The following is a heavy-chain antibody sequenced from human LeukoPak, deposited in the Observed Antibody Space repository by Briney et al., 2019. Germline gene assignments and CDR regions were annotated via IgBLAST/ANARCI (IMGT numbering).Heavy chain of an antibody. D-gene: IGHD4-23*01. CDR3: ARGDYGGLYYYYYYMDV. CDR1: GGSFSGYY. J-gene: IGHJ6*03. V-gene: IGHV4-34*01. CDR2: INHSGST. Sequence: SETLSLTCAVYGGSFSGYYWSWIRQPPGKGLEWIGEINHSGSTNYNPSLKSRVTISVVTSKNQFSLKLSSVTAADTAVYYCARGDYGGLYYYYYYMDVWGKGTTVTVSS.